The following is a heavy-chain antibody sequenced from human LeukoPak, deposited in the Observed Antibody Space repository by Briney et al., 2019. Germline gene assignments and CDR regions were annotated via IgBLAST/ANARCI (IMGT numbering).Heavy chain of an antibody. D-gene: IGHD2-8*02. CDR1: GFTFSNYV. Sequence: GRSLRLSCAASGFTFSNYVMHWVRQAPGKGLEWVAVISYDGSNKNYADSVKGRFTISRDNSKNTLYLHMSSLRAEDTAVYYCAKPRTTGLGWAQFDYWGQGSLVTVSS. J-gene: IGHJ4*02. V-gene: IGHV3-30-3*02. CDR2: ISYDGSNK. CDR3: AKPRTTGLGWAQFDY.